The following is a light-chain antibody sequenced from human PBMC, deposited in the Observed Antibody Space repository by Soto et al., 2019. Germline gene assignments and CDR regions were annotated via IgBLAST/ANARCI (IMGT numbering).Light chain of an antibody. CDR1: QTVRNNY. Sequence: EFVLTQSPGTLSLSPGERATLSCRASQTVRNNYLAWYQQKPGQAPRLLIYDASSRATGIPDRFSGGGSGTDFPLTISRLEPEDFAVYYCQQFSSSPRTFGGGTKVEIK. J-gene: IGKJ4*01. CDR3: QQFSSSPRT. V-gene: IGKV3-20*01. CDR2: DAS.